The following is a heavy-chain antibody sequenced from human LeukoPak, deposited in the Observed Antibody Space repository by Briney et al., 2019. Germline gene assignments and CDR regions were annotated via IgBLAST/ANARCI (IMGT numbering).Heavy chain of an antibody. J-gene: IGHJ5*02. Sequence: PSETLSLTCTVSGDSVSSTRYYWGWIRQPPGKGLEWIGSIYYGGTTYYNPSLKSRVTILLDMSKNQFSLRLTSVTAADTAVYYCARYSYGGEDWFDPWGQGTLVTVSS. V-gene: IGHV4-39*01. CDR1: GDSVSSTRYY. CDR3: ARYSYGGEDWFDP. D-gene: IGHD3-16*01. CDR2: IYYGGTT.